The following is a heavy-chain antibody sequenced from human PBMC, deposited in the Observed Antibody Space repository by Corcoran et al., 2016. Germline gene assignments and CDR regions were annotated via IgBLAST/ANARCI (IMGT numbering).Heavy chain of an antibody. V-gene: IGHV3-15*07. Sequence: EVQLVESGGGLVKPGGSLRLSCAASGFTFSNAWMNWVRQAPGKGLEWVGRIKSKTDGGTTDYAAPVKGRFTISRDDSKNTLYLKMKSLKTDDTAVYYCTTDFGGRVGASSSDYWGQGTLVTVSS. D-gene: IGHD1-26*01. CDR3: TTDFGGRVGASSSDY. CDR2: IKSKTDGGTT. CDR1: GFTFSNAW. J-gene: IGHJ4*02.